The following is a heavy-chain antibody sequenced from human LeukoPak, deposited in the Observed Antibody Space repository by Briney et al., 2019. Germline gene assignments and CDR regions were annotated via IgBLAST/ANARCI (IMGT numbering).Heavy chain of an antibody. Sequence: GGSLRLSCAASGFTFSSYWMSWVRQAPGKGLEWVANIKRDGSEKYYVDSAKGRFTISRDNAKNSLYLQMNSLRAEDTAVYYCARDSLVPSAPGIKPFDYWGQGTLVTVSS. CDR1: GFTFSSYW. CDR3: ARDSLVPSAPGIKPFDY. D-gene: IGHD2-2*01. CDR2: IKRDGSEK. V-gene: IGHV3-7*01. J-gene: IGHJ4*02.